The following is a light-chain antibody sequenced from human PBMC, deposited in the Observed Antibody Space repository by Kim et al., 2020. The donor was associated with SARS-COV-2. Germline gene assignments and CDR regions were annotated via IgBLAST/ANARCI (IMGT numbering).Light chain of an antibody. Sequence: GQKVTISCSGSSSKIGNNYVSWYQQLPGTAPKLLIYDNNKRPPGIPDRFSGSKSGTSATLGITGLQTGDEADYYCGTWDSSLSVVVFGGGTQLTVL. CDR3: GTWDSSLSVVV. V-gene: IGLV1-51*01. CDR2: DNN. CDR1: SSKIGNNY. J-gene: IGLJ2*01.